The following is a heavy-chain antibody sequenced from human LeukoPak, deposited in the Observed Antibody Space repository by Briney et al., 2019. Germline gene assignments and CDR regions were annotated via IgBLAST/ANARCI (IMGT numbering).Heavy chain of an antibody. J-gene: IGHJ4*02. Sequence: ASVKVSCKASGYTFTSYGIGWVRQAPGQGLEWMGWISAYNGNTNYAQKLQGRVTMTTDTSTSTAYMELRSLRSDDTAVYYCARDGTKFDSSGYYRYWGQGTLVTVSS. D-gene: IGHD3-22*01. CDR1: GYTFTSYG. CDR3: ARDGTKFDSSGYYRY. CDR2: ISAYNGNT. V-gene: IGHV1-18*01.